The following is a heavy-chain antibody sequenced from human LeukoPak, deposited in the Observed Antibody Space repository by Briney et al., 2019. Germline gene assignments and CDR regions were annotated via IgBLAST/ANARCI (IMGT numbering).Heavy chain of an antibody. J-gene: IGHJ4*02. Sequence: SGGSLRLPCAASGFTFHNYALHWVRQAPGKGLEWVAVVSYDGSYKDYADSVKGRFTISRDNSKKTLYLQMNSLREEDTAVYYCAKYTRAYSFYNEGDSWGQGTLVTVSS. V-gene: IGHV3-30*04. D-gene: IGHD5-12*01. CDR2: VSYDGSYK. CDR1: GFTFHNYA. CDR3: AKYTRAYSFYNEGDS.